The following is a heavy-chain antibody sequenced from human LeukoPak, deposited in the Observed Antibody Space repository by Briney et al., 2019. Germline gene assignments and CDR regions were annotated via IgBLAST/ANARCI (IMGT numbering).Heavy chain of an antibody. CDR2: IYPGDSDT. D-gene: IGHD3-10*01. CDR1: GYFFTSYW. CDR3: ARSYGSGSYGGVFDI. V-gene: IGHV5-51*01. Sequence: PGESLKISCKGSGYFFTSYWIALVRQMPGKGLEWMGIIYPGDSDTRYRPSFQGQVTMSADKSISPAYLQWRSLKALDTAMYDCARSYGSGSYGGVFDIWGQGTMVTVSS. J-gene: IGHJ3*02.